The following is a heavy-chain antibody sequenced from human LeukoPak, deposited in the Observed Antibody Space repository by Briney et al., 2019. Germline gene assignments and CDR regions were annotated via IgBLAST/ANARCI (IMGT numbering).Heavy chain of an antibody. Sequence: GGSVSLPCAASGFTLSSYTMSWVRQAPGKGLEWVSSISSDRTTIFYADSVKGRFTISRDNAQNSLYLQMNSLRDEDTAVYYCTGQKGMDSWGQGTRVIVSS. CDR3: TGQKGMDS. V-gene: IGHV3-48*02. CDR1: GFTLSSYT. CDR2: ISSDRTTI. J-gene: IGHJ1*01. D-gene: IGHD3/OR15-3a*01.